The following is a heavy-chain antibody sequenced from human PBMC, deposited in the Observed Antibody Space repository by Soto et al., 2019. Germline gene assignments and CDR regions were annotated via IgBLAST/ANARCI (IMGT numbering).Heavy chain of an antibody. J-gene: IGHJ4*02. CDR2: IWSDGSNK. CDR3: ARDSTGTTYYFDY. D-gene: IGHD1-1*01. Sequence: GGSLRLSCAASGFTFSSYGMHWVRQAPGKGLEWVAVIWSDGSNKYYADSVKGRFTISRDNSKNTLYLQMNSLRAEDTAVYYCARDSTGTTYYFDYWGQGTLVTVSS. CDR1: GFTFSSYG. V-gene: IGHV3-33*01.